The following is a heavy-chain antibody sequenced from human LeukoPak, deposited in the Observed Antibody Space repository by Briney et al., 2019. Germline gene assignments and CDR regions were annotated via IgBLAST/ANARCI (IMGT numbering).Heavy chain of an antibody. J-gene: IGHJ4*02. CDR2: IKQYGSEK. Sequence: PGGSLRLSCVASGFTLSNYWMIWVRQAPGKGLEWVANIKQYGSEKYYVDSVKGRFTISRDNTKNSLYVQMNSLRPEDTAVYYSARAKAETSGSIDYWGQGALVTVSS. V-gene: IGHV3-7*01. CDR1: GFTLSNYW. D-gene: IGHD3-22*01. CDR3: ARAKAETSGSIDY.